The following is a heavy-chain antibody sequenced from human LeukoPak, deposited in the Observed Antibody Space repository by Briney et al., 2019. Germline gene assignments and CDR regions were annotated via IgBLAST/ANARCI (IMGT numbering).Heavy chain of an antibody. J-gene: IGHJ4*02. D-gene: IGHD2-8*01. V-gene: IGHV3-23*01. CDR2: ISGSGSRI. CDR1: GFTFSDSA. CDR3: AETHGVP. Sequence: PGGSLRLSCATSGFTFSDSAIHWVRQASGKGLEWVASISGSGSRIYYADSVKGRFSISGDNSKSSLYLQMNSLRAEDTAVYYCAETHGVPWGQGTLVTVSS.